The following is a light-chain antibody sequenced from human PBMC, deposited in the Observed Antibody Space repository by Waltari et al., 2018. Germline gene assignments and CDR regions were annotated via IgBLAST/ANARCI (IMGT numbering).Light chain of an antibody. Sequence: QSVLTQPPSVSGAPGQTVTISCTGSSSNIGAVSAVHWYQHLPGTAPKVLIYDNINRPSGVPDRCSVSPTGASASLAITGLQAGDEADYYCQSYDNNLNAWVFGGGTKLTVL. CDR3: QSYDNNLNAWV. CDR1: SSNIGAVSA. CDR2: DNI. V-gene: IGLV1-40*01. J-gene: IGLJ3*02.